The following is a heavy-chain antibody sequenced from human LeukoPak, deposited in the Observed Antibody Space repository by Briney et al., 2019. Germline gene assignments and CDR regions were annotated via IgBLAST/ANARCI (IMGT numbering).Heavy chain of an antibody. V-gene: IGHV4-34*01. D-gene: IGHD3-3*01. CDR2: INHSGST. J-gene: IGHJ4*02. CDR1: GGSFSGYY. CDR3: ASVKNDFWSGYYTHFDY. Sequence: SETLSLTCAVYGGSFSGYYWSWIRQPPGKGLEWIGEINHSGSTNYNPSLKSRVTISVDTSKNQFSLKLSSVTAADTAVYYCASVKNDFWSGYYTHFDYWGQGTLVTVSS.